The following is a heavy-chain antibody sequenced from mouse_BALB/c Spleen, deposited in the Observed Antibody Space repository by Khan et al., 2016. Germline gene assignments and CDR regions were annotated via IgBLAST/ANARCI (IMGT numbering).Heavy chain of an antibody. CDR1: GFTLSDAW. V-gene: IGHV6-6*01. CDR2: ISTKANNHAT. J-gene: IGHJ4*01. CDR3: TRRGITMDY. Sequence: EVKLEESGGGLVQPGGSMKLSCTASGFTLSDAWMDWVRQSPEKGLEWVAEISTKANNHATYYAESVKGRFSISRDDCKSSVYLQMNSLRPEDTGIYYCTRRGITMDYWGQGTSVTVSS.